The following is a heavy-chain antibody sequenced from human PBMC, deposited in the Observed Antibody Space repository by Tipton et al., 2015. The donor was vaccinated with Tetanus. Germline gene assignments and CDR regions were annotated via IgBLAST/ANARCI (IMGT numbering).Heavy chain of an antibody. Sequence: TLSLTCTVSGGSIRGYYWSWIRQSPGKGLEWLANLYYNGSPNYNPSLESRVTISIDMSENQVSLTLTSVTAADTALYYCARGLRFGEHSSTGSFDLWGLGTLVTVSS. CDR1: GGSIRGYY. CDR3: ARGLRFGEHSSTGSFDL. V-gene: IGHV4-59*12. J-gene: IGHJ3*01. CDR2: LYYNGSP. D-gene: IGHD3-16*01.